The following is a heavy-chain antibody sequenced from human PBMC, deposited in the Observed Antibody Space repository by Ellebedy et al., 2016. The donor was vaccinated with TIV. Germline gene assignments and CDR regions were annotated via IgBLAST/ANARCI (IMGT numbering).Heavy chain of an antibody. D-gene: IGHD3-22*01. Sequence: GESLKISCAASGFTVSSNYMNWVRQAPGKGLEWVSTISHTGSRTYYADSVEGRFTISRDNSKKTLYLQMNSLRAEDTAIYYCAKGRGGGSDSSAPRYYFDYWGLGTLVTVSS. J-gene: IGHJ4*02. CDR1: GFTVSSNY. V-gene: IGHV3-23*01. CDR3: AKGRGGGSDSSAPRYYFDY. CDR2: ISHTGSRT.